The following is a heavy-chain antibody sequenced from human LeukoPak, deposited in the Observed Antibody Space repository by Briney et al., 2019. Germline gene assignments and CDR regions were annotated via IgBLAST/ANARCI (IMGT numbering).Heavy chain of an antibody. Sequence: GASVKVSCKASGYSFTTSGITWVRQAPGQGLEWLGWISPYSGNTDYAQKLQGRVTMTTDTSTTTAYLELRSLRYDDTAIYYCAKDVNNWNPQSGWFGPWGQGTLVTVSS. J-gene: IGHJ5*02. CDR3: AKDVNNWNPQSGWFGP. D-gene: IGHD1-1*01. V-gene: IGHV1-18*01. CDR2: ISPYSGNT. CDR1: GYSFTTSG.